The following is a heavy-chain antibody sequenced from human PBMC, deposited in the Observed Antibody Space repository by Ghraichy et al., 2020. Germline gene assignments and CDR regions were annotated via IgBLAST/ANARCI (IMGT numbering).Heavy chain of an antibody. CDR3: ARGSSSWYNWFDP. J-gene: IGHJ5*02. V-gene: IGHV4-34*01. D-gene: IGHD6-13*01. Sequence: SETLSLTCAVYGGSFSGDYWSWICHPPGKGQEWIGEINLSGSTNYNPSLKRRVTISVDTSKNQFSLKLSSVTAADTAVYYCARGSSSWYNWFDPWGQGNLVTVSS. CDR1: GGSFSGDY. CDR2: INLSGST.